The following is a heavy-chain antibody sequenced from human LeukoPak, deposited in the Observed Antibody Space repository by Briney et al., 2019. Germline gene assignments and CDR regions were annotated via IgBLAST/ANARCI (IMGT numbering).Heavy chain of an antibody. D-gene: IGHD6-13*01. Sequence: GGSLRLSCAASGFTFSDYYMSWIRQAPGKGLGWVSYVSSSSYTNYADSVKGRFTISRDNAKNSLYLQMNSLRAEDTAVYYCARVSKYSSSLSFYYWGQGTLVTVSS. CDR1: GFTFSDYY. CDR3: ARVSKYSSSLSFYY. V-gene: IGHV3-11*06. CDR2: VSSSSYT. J-gene: IGHJ4*02.